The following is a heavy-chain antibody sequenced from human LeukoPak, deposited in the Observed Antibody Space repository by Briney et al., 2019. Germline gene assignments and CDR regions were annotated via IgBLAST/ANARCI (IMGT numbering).Heavy chain of an antibody. J-gene: IGHJ1*01. CDR1: GDSISSSSYY. Sequence: TSETLSLTCTISGDSISSSSYYWGWIRQPPGKGLEWIGDIYYRGSTYYNPSLKSRVSISIGTSNNQFSLTLNSVTAADTALYFCARRRYYDSTGYLDWGQGTLVTVSS. CDR2: IYYRGST. V-gene: IGHV4-39*01. D-gene: IGHD3-22*01. CDR3: ARRRYYDSTGYLD.